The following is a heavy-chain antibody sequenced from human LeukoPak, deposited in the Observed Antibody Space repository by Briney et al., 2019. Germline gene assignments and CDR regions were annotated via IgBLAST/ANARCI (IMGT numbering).Heavy chain of an antibody. CDR3: ASACSYGYG. J-gene: IGHJ4*02. D-gene: IGHD5-18*01. CDR2: IKSKTDGGTT. Sequence: GGSLRLSCAASGFTFSNAWMSWVRQAPGKGLEWVGRIKSKTDGGTTDYAAPVKGRFTISRDDSKNTLYLQMNSLRAEDTAVYYCASACSYGYGWGQGTLVTVSS. CDR1: GFTFSNAW. V-gene: IGHV3-15*01.